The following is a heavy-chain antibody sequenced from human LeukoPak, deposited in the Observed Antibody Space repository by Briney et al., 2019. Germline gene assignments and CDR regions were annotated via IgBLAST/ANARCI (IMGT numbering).Heavy chain of an antibody. D-gene: IGHD3-22*01. J-gene: IGHJ4*02. CDR2: IKQDGSEK. CDR1: GFTFSSYW. V-gene: IGHV3-7*01. CDR3: ARRQGSYFDTSGYYYG. Sequence: GGSLRLSCAASGFTFSSYWMSWLRQAPGKGLEWVANIKQDGSEKYYVDSVKGRFTISRDNAKNSLYLQMNSLRAEDTAVYYCARRQGSYFDTSGYYYGWGQGTLVTVSS.